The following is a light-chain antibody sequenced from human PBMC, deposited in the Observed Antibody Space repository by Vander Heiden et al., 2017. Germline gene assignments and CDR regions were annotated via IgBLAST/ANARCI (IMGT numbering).Light chain of an antibody. CDR1: NVVSKS. CDR3: QVWDSSSDHWV. Sequence: SYVLTQPPSLSVAPGQTARTTCGANNVVSKSVQWYQKKAGQAPVLVVYDDADRPSGIPERFSGSNSGNTATLTISRAEAGDEADYYCQVWDSSSDHWVFGGGTKLTVL. CDR2: DDA. V-gene: IGLV3-21*02. J-gene: IGLJ3*02.